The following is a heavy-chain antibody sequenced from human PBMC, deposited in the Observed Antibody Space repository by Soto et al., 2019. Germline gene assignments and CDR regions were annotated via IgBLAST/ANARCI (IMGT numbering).Heavy chain of an antibody. V-gene: IGHV1-18*01. CDR2: ISAYNGNT. D-gene: IGHD5-12*01. Sequence: ASVKVSGKASGYTFTSYGSSWVRQAPGQGLEWMGWISAYNGNTNYAQRLQGRVTMPTDPSTSTAYMELRSLRSDDTAVDSGARVSRYSGYDDYLVVWGQGTLVTV. CDR3: ARVSRYSGYDDYLVV. J-gene: IGHJ1*01. CDR1: GYTFTSYG.